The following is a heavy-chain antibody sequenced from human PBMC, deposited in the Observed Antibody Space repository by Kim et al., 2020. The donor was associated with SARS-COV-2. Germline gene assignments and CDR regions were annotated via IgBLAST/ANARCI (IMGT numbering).Heavy chain of an antibody. CDR1: GFTFGDYA. V-gene: IGHV3-9*01. Sequence: GGSLRLSCAASGFTFGDYAMHWVRQAPGKGLEWVSGIDWESGRKGYAASVKGRFTISRDNAKNSLYLQMNSLRTEDTAFYYCAKDMGAGVTTPDSWGQGTLVTVSS. J-gene: IGHJ4*02. CDR2: IDWESGRK. D-gene: IGHD3-10*01. CDR3: AKDMGAGVTTPDS.